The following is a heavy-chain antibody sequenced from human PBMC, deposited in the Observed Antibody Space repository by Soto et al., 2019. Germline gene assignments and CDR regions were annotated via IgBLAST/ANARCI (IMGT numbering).Heavy chain of an antibody. D-gene: IGHD3-22*01. J-gene: IGHJ4*02. CDR2: ISGSGHAT. CDR3: AKGRYFDSSGGCANY. CDR1: GFIFDSYA. V-gene: IGHV3-23*01. Sequence: EVKLLESGGGSVPPGASARLSCITSGFIFDSYAMSWVRQSPGRGLEWVAAISGSGHATYYTQSVRGRFTISRDKSKKTVFLQMTNLRDEDTAIYYCAKGRYFDSSGGCANYWGLGTLVTVSS.